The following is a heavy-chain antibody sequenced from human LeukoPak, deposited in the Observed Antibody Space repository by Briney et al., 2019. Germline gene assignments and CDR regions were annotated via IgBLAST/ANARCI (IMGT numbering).Heavy chain of an antibody. CDR1: GYTFNKYD. D-gene: IGHD1-26*01. CDR2: ISTYNGNP. J-gene: IGHJ4*02. Sequence: ASVKVSCKASGYTFNKYDITWVRQDPGQGLEWMGWISTYNGNPNPAEKFQGRVTMTTDTSTSTAYMELRSLRSDDTAVYYCARVMGAHDYWGQGTLVTVSS. V-gene: IGHV1-18*01. CDR3: ARVMGAHDY.